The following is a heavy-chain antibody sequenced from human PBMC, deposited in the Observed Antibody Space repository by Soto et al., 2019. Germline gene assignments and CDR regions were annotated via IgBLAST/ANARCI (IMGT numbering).Heavy chain of an antibody. CDR3: ARDRSYDYIWGSYRPYWYFDL. Sequence: PGGSLRLSCAASGFTFSSYWMSWVRQAPGKGLEWVANIKQDGSEKYYVDSVKGRFTISRDNAKNSLYLQMNSLRAEDTAVYYCARDRSYDYIWGSYRPYWYFDLWGRGTLVTVSS. V-gene: IGHV3-7*01. CDR2: IKQDGSEK. D-gene: IGHD3-16*02. J-gene: IGHJ2*01. CDR1: GFTFSSYW.